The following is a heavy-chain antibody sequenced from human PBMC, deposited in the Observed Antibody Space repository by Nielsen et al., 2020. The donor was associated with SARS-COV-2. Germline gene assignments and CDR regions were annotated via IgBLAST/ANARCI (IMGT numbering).Heavy chain of an antibody. Sequence: SLKISCAASGFTFDDYAMHWVRQAPGKGLEWVSGIRWNSVSIGYADSVKGRFTISRDNAKNSLYLQMNSLRAEDTALYYCAKLAAAATDDAFDIWGQGTMVTVSS. J-gene: IGHJ3*02. CDR2: IRWNSVSI. CDR3: AKLAAAATDDAFDI. V-gene: IGHV3-9*01. D-gene: IGHD6-13*01. CDR1: GFTFDDYA.